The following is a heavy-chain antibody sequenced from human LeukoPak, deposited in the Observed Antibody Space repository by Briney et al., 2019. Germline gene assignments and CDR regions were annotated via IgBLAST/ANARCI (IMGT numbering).Heavy chain of an antibody. J-gene: IGHJ3*02. CDR2: ISSIGSTI. Sequence: GGSLRLSCAASGFTFSDYYMSWIRQAPGKGLGWGSYISSIGSTIYYADSVKGRFPISRANAKNSLYLQMNSLRAEDTAVYYCARDLDITPHAFDIWGQGTMVTVSS. CDR3: ARDLDITPHAFDI. D-gene: IGHD3-22*01. CDR1: GFTFSDYY. V-gene: IGHV3-11*01.